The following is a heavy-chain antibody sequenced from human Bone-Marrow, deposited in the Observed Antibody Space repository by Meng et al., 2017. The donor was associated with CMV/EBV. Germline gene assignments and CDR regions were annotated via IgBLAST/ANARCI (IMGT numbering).Heavy chain of an antibody. CDR1: GYTQRNSGGR. V-gene: IGHV2-5*01. J-gene: IGHJ4*02. CDR2: NKWKEKK. Sequence: GYTQRNSGGRVGRKRQKKEKEEEWIERNKWKEKKGYRKNKKRRNKITKDTTKNQVVLTMTNMDPVDTATYYCAHSQGLSGYYHFDYWGQGTLVTVSS. CDR3: AHSQGLSGYYHFDY. D-gene: IGHD3-22*01.